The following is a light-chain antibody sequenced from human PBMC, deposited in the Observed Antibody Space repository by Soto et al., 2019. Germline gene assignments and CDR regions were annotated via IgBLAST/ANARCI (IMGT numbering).Light chain of an antibody. V-gene: IGKV1-9*01. J-gene: IGKJ4*01. CDR1: QGIGSY. CDR2: AAS. CDR3: QQLSTYPST. Sequence: DIQMTQSPSSASASVGDRFTITCRASQGIGSYLAWYQQKPGEAPKLLIFAASTLQSGVPSRFSGSGSGTDFTLTISSLQAEDFATYYCQQLSTYPSTFGGGTKVDIK.